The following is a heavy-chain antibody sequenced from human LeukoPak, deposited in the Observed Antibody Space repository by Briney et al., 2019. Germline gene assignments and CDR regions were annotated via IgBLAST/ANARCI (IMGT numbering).Heavy chain of an antibody. CDR1: GFTFSSYG. D-gene: IGHD2-15*01. V-gene: IGHV3-33*01. Sequence: GGSLRLSCAASGFTFSSYGMHWVRQAPGKGLEWVAVIWYDGSNKYYADSVRGRFTISRDNSKNTLYLQMNSLRAEDSAVYYCAREDRWMGGFDYWGQGTLVTVSS. J-gene: IGHJ4*02. CDR2: IWYDGSNK. CDR3: AREDRWMGGFDY.